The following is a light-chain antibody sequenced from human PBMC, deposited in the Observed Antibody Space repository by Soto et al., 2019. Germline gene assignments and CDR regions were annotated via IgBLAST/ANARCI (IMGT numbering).Light chain of an antibody. J-gene: IGKJ4*01. Sequence: EIVLTQSPGTLSLSPGERATLSCRASQSVSSTYLGWYQQKPGQAPRLLIYGASSRATGIPDRFSGSGSGTDFTLTISRLEREDFAVYYCQQYGSSPLTFGGGTKVEIK. CDR2: GAS. V-gene: IGKV3-20*01. CDR3: QQYGSSPLT. CDR1: QSVSSTY.